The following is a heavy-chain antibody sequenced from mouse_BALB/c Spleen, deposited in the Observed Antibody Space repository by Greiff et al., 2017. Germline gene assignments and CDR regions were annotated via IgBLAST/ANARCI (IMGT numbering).Heavy chain of an antibody. CDR2: IYPYNGGT. V-gene: IGHV1S29*02. CDR1: GYTFTDYN. J-gene: IGHJ1*01. CDR3: ARGLWYFDV. Sequence: VQLQQSGPELVKPGASVKISCKASGYTFTDYNMHWVKQSHGKSLEWIGHIYPYNGGTGYNQKFKSKATLTVDNSSSTAYMELRSLTSEDSAVYYCARGLWYFDVWGAGTTVAVAS.